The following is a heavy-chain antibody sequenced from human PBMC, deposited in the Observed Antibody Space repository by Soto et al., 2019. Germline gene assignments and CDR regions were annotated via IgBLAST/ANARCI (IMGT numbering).Heavy chain of an antibody. D-gene: IGHD1-1*01. V-gene: IGHV3-23*01. CDR3: AKDRGTRIVYNWFDP. CDR1: GFTFSSYA. Sequence: PGGSLRLSCAASGFTFSSYAMSWVRQAPGKGLEWVPAISGSGGSTYYADSVKGRFTISRDNSKNTLYLQMNSLRAEDTAVYYCAKDRGTRIVYNWFDPWGQGTLVTVSS. CDR2: ISGSGGST. J-gene: IGHJ5*02.